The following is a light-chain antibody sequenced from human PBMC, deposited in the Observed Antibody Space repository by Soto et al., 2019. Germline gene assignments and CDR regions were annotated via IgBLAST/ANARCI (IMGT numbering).Light chain of an antibody. J-gene: IGLJ2*01. CDR3: SSYTGSSTV. CDR1: SSDVGGYNY. CDR2: EVS. V-gene: IGLV2-14*01. Sequence: QSVLTQPASVSGSPGQSITISCTGTSSDVGGYNYVSWHQQHPGKAPKVMIYEVSNRPSGVSNRFSGSKSGNTASLTISGLQAEDEADYYCSSYTGSSTVFGGGTQLTVL.